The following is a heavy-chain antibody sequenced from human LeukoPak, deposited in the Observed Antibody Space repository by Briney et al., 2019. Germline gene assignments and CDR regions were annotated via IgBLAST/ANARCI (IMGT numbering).Heavy chain of an antibody. V-gene: IGHV5-51*01. CDR2: IYPRDSDT. Sequence: GESLKISCQGSGYTFSKNWIAWVRQMPGRGLEWMGNIYPRDSDTAYSPSFQGQVTISVDKSINTAYLQWSSLKFSDSAMYYCARAPPDGERYFNVWGRGTLVTVSS. CDR3: ARAPPDGERYFNV. D-gene: IGHD2-21*01. CDR1: GYTFSKNW. J-gene: IGHJ2*01.